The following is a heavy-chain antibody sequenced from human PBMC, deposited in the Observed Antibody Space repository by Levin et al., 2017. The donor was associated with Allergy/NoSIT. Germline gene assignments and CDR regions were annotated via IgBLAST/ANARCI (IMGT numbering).Heavy chain of an antibody. Sequence: GGSLRLSCAASGFTFSNYPMSWVRQAPGKGPEWVSGISASGGTSHYADSVRGRLTISRDNSKNMLYLQMSSLRAEDAAVYYCAKDLWRREGCGFYYTDWGQGTLVTVS. CDR1: GFTFSNYP. CDR3: AKDLWRREGCGFYYTD. CDR2: ISASGGTS. V-gene: IGHV3-23*01. D-gene: IGHD3-22*01. J-gene: IGHJ4*02.